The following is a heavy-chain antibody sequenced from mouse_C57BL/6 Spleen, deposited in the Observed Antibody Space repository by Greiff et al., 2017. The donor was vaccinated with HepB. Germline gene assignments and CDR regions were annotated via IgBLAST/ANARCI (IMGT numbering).Heavy chain of an antibody. D-gene: IGHD2-3*01. V-gene: IGHV1-80*01. CDR2: IYPGDGDT. Sequence: QVQLKESGAELVKPGASVKISCKASGYAFSSYWMNWVKQRPGKGLEWIGQIYPGDGDTNYNGKFKGKATLTADKSSSTAYMQLSSLTSEDSAVYFCARGADGYPDYWGQGTTLTVSS. CDR1: GYAFSSYW. J-gene: IGHJ2*01. CDR3: ARGADGYPDY.